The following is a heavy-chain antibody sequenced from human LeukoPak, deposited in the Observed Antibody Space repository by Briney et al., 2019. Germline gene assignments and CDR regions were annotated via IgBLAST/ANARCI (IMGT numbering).Heavy chain of an antibody. Sequence: PGGSLRLSCAASGFTFSNYAMSWVRQAPGKGLEWVSGINGNGGSTYNADSVRGRFTISRDNSKNTLYLQMNSLRAEDTAVYYCAKANYYDLFGNIYWGQGTLVTVSS. CDR2: INGNGGST. D-gene: IGHD3-22*01. CDR3: AKANYYDLFGNIY. CDR1: GFTFSNYA. V-gene: IGHV3-23*01. J-gene: IGHJ4*02.